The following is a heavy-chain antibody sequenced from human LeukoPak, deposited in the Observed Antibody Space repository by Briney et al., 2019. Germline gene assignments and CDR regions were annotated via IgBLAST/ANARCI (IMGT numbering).Heavy chain of an antibody. CDR3: AKDGPYGGRSFDY. CDR2: IWYDGSNK. CDR1: GFTFSSYG. J-gene: IGHJ4*02. D-gene: IGHD4-23*01. Sequence: PGGSLRLSCAASGFTFSSYGMHWVRQAPGKGLEWVAVIWYDGSNKYYADSVKGRFTISRDNSKNTLYLQRNSLRAEDTAVYYCAKDGPYGGRSFDYWGQGTLVTVSS. V-gene: IGHV3-33*06.